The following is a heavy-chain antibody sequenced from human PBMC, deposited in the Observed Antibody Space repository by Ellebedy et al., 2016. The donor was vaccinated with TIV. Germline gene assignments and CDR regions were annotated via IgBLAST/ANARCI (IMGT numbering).Heavy chain of an antibody. CDR2: MSYDGSTR. CDR3: TRDRLPGWGDYFDY. J-gene: IGHJ4*02. D-gene: IGHD3-10*01. CDR1: GFTFSTYT. V-gene: IGHV3-30-3*01. Sequence: GESLKISCAASGFTFSTYTMHSVRQAPGKGLEWVAAMSYDGSTRVYVDSVEGRFTVSRDDSKNTLYLQMNSLRTEDTAVYFCTRDRLPGWGDYFDYWGQGTLVTVSS.